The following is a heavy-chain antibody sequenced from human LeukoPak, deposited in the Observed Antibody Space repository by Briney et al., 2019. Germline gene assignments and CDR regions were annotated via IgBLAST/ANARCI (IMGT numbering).Heavy chain of an antibody. CDR1: GYSFTSYW. J-gene: IGHJ4*02. V-gene: IGHV5-51*01. CDR3: ARQGITMVRGVTITGFDY. Sequence: KPGESLKISCKGSGYSFTSYWIGWVRQMPGKGLEWMGIIYPGDSDTRYSPSFQGQVTISADKSISTAYLQWSSLKASDTAMYYCARQGITMVRGVTITGFDYWGQGTLVTVSS. D-gene: IGHD3-10*01. CDR2: IYPGDSDT.